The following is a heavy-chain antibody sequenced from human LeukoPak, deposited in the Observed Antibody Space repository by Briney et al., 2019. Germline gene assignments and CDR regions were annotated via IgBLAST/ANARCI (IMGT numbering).Heavy chain of an antibody. CDR2: ISAYNGNT. CDR3: AMGTVTTSWFDP. D-gene: IGHD4-11*01. J-gene: IGHJ5*02. CDR1: GYTFTSYG. Sequence: RASVKVSCKASGYTFTSYGISWVRQAPGQGLEWMGWISAYNGNTNYAQKLQGRVTMTTDTSTSTAYMELRSPRSDDTAVYYCAMGTVTTSWFDPWGQGTLVTVSS. V-gene: IGHV1-18*01.